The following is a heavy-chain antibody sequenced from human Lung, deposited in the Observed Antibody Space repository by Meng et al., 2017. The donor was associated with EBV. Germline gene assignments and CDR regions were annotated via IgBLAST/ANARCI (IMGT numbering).Heavy chain of an antibody. J-gene: IGHJ5*02. D-gene: IGHD6-13*01. CDR1: CVFISSINW. Sequence: VQVEGSVAGLGKPSGALSRTCAGSCVFISSINWWTWVRQPPGKGLEWIGEIYHGGSTNYNPSLKSRVTISVDKSKNQFSLKLSSVTAADTAVYYCARVAAAGNEWFDPWGQGTLVTVSS. V-gene: IGHV4-4*02. CDR2: IYHGGST. CDR3: ARVAAAGNEWFDP.